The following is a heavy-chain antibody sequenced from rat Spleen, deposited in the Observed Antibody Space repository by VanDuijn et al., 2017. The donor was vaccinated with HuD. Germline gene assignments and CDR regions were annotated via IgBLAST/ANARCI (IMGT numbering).Heavy chain of an antibody. CDR2: IWSNGGT. V-gene: IGHV2-47*01. CDR3: ASPRSRYYYDGTYYSPFDH. D-gene: IGHD1-12*02. Sequence: VQLQESGPGLVKPSQSLSLTCSVTGYSITNAYRWNWIRKFPGNKLEWMGVIWSNGGTDYNSAIKSRVSIGRDTSKSQVFLKMNSLQTEDTAMYFCASPRSRYYYDGTYYSPFDHWGQGVMVTVSS. CDR1: GYSITNAYR. J-gene: IGHJ2*01.